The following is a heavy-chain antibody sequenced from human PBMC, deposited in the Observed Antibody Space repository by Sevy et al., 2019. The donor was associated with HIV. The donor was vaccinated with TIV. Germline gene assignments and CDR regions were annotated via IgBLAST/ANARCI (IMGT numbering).Heavy chain of an antibody. J-gene: IGHJ6*02. CDR1: GFTFSSYA. CDR2: ISYDGSNK. CDR3: AREGDIVVVPAAIDAMDV. V-gene: IGHV3-30*04. D-gene: IGHD2-2*02. Sequence: GGSLRLSCAASGFTFSSYAMHWVRQAPGKGLEWVAVISYDGSNKYYADSVKGRFTISRDNAKNTLYLQMNSLRAEDTAVYYCAREGDIVVVPAAIDAMDVWGQGTAVTVSS.